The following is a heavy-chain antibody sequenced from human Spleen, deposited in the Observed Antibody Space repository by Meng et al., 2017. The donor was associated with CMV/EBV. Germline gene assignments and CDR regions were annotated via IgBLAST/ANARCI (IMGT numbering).Heavy chain of an antibody. V-gene: IGHV4-34*01. CDR1: GGSFSDYY. Sequence: SETLSLTCAVYGGSFSDYYWNWIRQPPGKGLEWIGEINHRGSTNYSPSLKSRVTISVDTSKNQFSLKLSSVTAADTAVYYCARRSPPRIAARPRGYYFDYWGQGTLVTVSS. D-gene: IGHD6-6*01. CDR3: ARRSPPRIAARPRGYYFDY. J-gene: IGHJ4*02. CDR2: INHRGST.